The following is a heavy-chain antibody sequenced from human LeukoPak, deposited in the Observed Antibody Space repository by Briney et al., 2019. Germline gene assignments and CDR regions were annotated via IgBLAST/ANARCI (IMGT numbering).Heavy chain of an antibody. J-gene: IGHJ4*02. Sequence: SETLSLTCTVSGGSISSSSYYWGWIRQPPGKGLEWIGSIYYSGSTYYNPSLKSRVTISVDTSKNQFSLKLSSVTAADTAVYYCARVDQLLWFGEPQGHFDYWGQGTLVTVSS. CDR2: IYYSGST. V-gene: IGHV4-39*07. D-gene: IGHD3-10*01. CDR1: GGSISSSSYY. CDR3: ARVDQLLWFGEPQGHFDY.